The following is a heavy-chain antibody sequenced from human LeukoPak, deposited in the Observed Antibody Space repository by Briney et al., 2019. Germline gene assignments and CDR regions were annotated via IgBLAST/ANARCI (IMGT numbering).Heavy chain of an antibody. Sequence: SVKVSCKASGGTFSSYAISWVRQAPGQGLEWMGGIIPIFGTANYAQKIQGRVTITADESTSTAYMELSSLRSEDTAVYYCARDRARGYDSSGYYEAFDIWGQGTMVTVSS. CDR2: IIPIFGTA. J-gene: IGHJ3*02. CDR1: GGTFSSYA. D-gene: IGHD3-22*01. V-gene: IGHV1-69*13. CDR3: ARDRARGYDSSGYYEAFDI.